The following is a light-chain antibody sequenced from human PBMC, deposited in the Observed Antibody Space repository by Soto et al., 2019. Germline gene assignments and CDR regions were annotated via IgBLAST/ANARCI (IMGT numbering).Light chain of an antibody. Sequence: VLAQSAATLSLSPGGRATLSLMASQSVSSYLAWYQQKPGQAPRLLIYDTSNRATGIPARFSGSGSGTDFTLTISSLEPEDFAVYYCHQRSDWPWTFGQGTKVDIK. CDR1: QSVSSY. V-gene: IGKV3-11*01. CDR3: HQRSDWPWT. CDR2: DTS. J-gene: IGKJ1*01.